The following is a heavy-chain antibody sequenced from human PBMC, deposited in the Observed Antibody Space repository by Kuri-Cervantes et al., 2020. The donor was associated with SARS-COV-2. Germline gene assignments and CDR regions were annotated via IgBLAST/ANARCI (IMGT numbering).Heavy chain of an antibody. D-gene: IGHD2-15*01. CDR2: ISAYNGNT. CDR3: ARDLLGVGYCSGGSCPYYFDY. J-gene: IGHJ4*02. Sequence: ASVNVSCKASGYTFTSYGISWVRQAPGQGLEWMGWISAYNGNTNYAQKLQGRVTMTTDTSTSTAYMELRSLRSDDTAVYYCARDLLGVGYCSGGSCPYYFDYWGQGTLVTVSS. CDR1: GYTFTSYG. V-gene: IGHV1-18*01.